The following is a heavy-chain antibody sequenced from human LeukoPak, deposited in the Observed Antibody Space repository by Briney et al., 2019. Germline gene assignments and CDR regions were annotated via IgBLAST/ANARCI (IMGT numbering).Heavy chain of an antibody. CDR1: GFTFSSYG. CDR3: ARGGLQPNDLDY. D-gene: IGHD1-1*01. V-gene: IGHV3-33*01. Sequence: PGGSLRLSCVASGFTFSSYGMHWVRQTPGKGLEWVAAICYDGSNKYYVDSVKGRFTISRDNSKNTLYLQMNSLRVEDTAVYYCARGGLQPNDLDYWGQGTLVTVSS. CDR2: ICYDGSNK. J-gene: IGHJ4*02.